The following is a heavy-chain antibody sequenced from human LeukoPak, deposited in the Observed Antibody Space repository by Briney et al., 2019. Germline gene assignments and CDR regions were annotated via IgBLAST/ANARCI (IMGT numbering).Heavy chain of an antibody. CDR2: IYYSGGT. Sequence: PSETLSLTCTVSGGSIINISYYWGWIRQPPGKGLEWIGNIYYSGGTYYNPSLKSRVTMSIDTSKNQFSLTLSSVTAADTAVYYCARREGPDKRVFDNWGQGTPVTVSS. J-gene: IGHJ4*02. V-gene: IGHV4-39*07. CDR1: GGSIINISYY. CDR3: ARREGPDKRVFDN. D-gene: IGHD1-14*01.